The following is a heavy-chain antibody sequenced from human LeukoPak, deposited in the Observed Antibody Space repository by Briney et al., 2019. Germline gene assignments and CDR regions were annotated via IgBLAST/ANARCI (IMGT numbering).Heavy chain of an antibody. J-gene: IGHJ4*02. D-gene: IGHD7-27*01. Sequence: SVKVSCKASGGTFSNYAISWVRQAPGQGLEWMGGIIPIFGTANYAQKFRGRVTITADKSTRTAYMELSSLRSEDTAVYYCARVTGERSFDYWGQGTLVTVSS. CDR2: IIPIFGTA. CDR3: ARVTGERSFDY. V-gene: IGHV1-69*06. CDR1: GGTFSNYA.